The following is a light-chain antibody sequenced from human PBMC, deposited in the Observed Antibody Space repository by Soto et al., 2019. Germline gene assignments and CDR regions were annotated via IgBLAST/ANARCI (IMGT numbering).Light chain of an antibody. CDR2: EVS. V-gene: IGLV2-8*01. CDR1: SSDVGGYNY. Sequence: QPVLTRPPSGSGSPGQSVTISCTGTSSDVGGYNYVSWYQQHPGKAPKLMIYEVSKRPSGVPDRFSGSKSANTASLTVSGLQAEDEADYYCSSYAGSNNFVVFGGGTKVTVL. J-gene: IGLJ2*01. CDR3: SSYAGSNNFVV.